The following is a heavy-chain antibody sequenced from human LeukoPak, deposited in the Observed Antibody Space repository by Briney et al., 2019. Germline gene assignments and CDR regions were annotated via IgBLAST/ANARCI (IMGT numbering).Heavy chain of an antibody. J-gene: IGHJ4*02. V-gene: IGHV4-30-2*01. D-gene: IGHD4-17*01. CDR3: AGTTVIARFDH. CDR2: IFHRGST. CDR1: GGSISRGGYS. Sequence: SETLSLTCAVSGGSISRGGYSWSWIRQPPGKGREGIGYIFHRGSTYCNPSLKSRVPIPVDRSNNQFSLKLSSVTAADTAVYYCAGTTVIARFDHWGQGPLVTVPS.